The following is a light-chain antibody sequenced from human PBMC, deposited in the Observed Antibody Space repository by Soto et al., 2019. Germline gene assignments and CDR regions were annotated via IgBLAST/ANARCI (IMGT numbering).Light chain of an antibody. CDR3: CSYAGTYTFYV. V-gene: IGLV2-11*01. J-gene: IGLJ1*01. CDR1: SSDVGGYDL. Sequence: QPVLTQPRSVSGSPGQSVTISCTGTSSDVGGYDLVSWYQQHPGKAPKLMIYDVTKRPSGVPDRFSGSRSGNTASLTISGLQAEDDADYYCCSYAGTYTFYVFGTGTKLTVL. CDR2: DVT.